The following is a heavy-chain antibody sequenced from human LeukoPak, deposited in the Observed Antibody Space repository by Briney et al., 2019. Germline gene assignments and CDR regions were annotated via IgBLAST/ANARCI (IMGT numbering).Heavy chain of an antibody. J-gene: IGHJ6*02. CDR1: GFTFRSYW. CDR2: INSDGSST. V-gene: IGHV3-74*01. CDR3: ARGDGYGMDV. Sequence: GGSLRLSCAASGFTFRSYWMPWVRQAPGKGLAWVSRINSDGSSTTYADSVKGRFTISRDNAKNTLYLQMNSLRAEDTAVYYCARGDGYGMDVWGQGTTVTVPS. D-gene: IGHD2-8*01.